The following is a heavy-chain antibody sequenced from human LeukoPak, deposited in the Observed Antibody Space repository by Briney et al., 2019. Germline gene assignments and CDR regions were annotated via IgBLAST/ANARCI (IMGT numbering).Heavy chain of an antibody. D-gene: IGHD6-13*01. V-gene: IGHV4-59*02. J-gene: IGHJ4*02. CDR2: ISYSGST. CDR1: GGSVSSYY. Sequence: SETLSLTCTVSGGSVSSYYWSWIRQPPGKGLEWIGYISYSGSTNYNPSLKSRVTISVDTSKNQFSLKLSSVTAADTAVYYCAGGRIRSIAAAGPPLDYWGQGTLVTVSS. CDR3: AGGRIRSIAAAGPPLDY.